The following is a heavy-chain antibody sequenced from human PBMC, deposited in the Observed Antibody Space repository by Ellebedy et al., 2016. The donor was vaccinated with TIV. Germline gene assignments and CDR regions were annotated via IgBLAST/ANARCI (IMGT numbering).Heavy chain of an antibody. Sequence: AASVKVSCKASGYTFTGYYMHWVRQAPGQGLEWMGWINPNSGGTNYAQKFQGWVTMTRDTSISTAYMELSRLRSDDTALYYCARDRGRWLQWGLRNGALDYWGQGTLVTVSS. CDR3: ARDRGRWLQWGLRNGALDY. CDR1: GYTFTGYY. CDR2: INPNSGGT. V-gene: IGHV1-2*04. J-gene: IGHJ4*02. D-gene: IGHD5-24*01.